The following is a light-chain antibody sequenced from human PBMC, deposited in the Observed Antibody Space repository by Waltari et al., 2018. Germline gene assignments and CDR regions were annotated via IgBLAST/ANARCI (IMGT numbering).Light chain of an antibody. CDR2: GTS. CDR3: QQYDGEVVT. Sequence: EIVLTQSPRTLPLSPGERATLSCRASQSVTSISLTRYQQKLGQAPRLLIYGTSSRATGIPDRFSGSGSGTDFTLTISRLEPEDFAVYYCQQYDGEVVTFGGGTKVEI. V-gene: IGKV3-20*01. J-gene: IGKJ4*01. CDR1: QSVTSIS.